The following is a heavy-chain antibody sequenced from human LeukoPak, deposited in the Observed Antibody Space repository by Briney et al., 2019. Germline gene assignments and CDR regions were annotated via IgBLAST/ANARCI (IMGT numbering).Heavy chain of an antibody. CDR3: AKVPHGDYAVDY. V-gene: IGHV3-30*18. CDR1: GFTFSSYG. CDR2: ISYDGSNK. J-gene: IGHJ4*02. Sequence: GGSLRLSCAASGFTFSSYGMHWVRQAPGKGLEWVAVISYDGSNKYYADSVKGRFTFSRDNSKNTLYLQMNSLRAEDTAVYYCAKVPHGDYAVDYWGQGTLVTVSS. D-gene: IGHD4-17*01.